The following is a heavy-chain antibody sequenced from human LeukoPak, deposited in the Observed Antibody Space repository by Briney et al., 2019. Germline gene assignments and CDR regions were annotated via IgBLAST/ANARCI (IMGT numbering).Heavy chain of an antibody. Sequence: ASVKVSCKASGYTFTGYYMHWVRQAPGQGLEWIGWINPNSGGTNYAQKFQGRVTMTRDTSISTAYMELSRLKSDDTAVYYCAKDRGRYYDSNGYYWGYYFDSWGQGILVTVST. CDR2: INPNSGGT. CDR1: GYTFTGYY. CDR3: AKDRGRYYDSNGYYWGYYFDS. V-gene: IGHV1-2*02. J-gene: IGHJ4*02. D-gene: IGHD3-22*01.